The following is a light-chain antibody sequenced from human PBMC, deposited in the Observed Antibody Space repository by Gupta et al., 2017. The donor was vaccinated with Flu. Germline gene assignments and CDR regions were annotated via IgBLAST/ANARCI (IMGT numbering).Light chain of an antibody. CDR2: KGT. J-gene: IGLJ3*02. CDR3: HSANSSYNYWV. V-gene: IGLV3-25*02. Sequence: SSELTQPPSVSVSPGQTARITCSGDALTDQYNYWYQPKPGQAPILVMYKGTERRSGIPERFSGSSSGTTVTLTISGVQAEDEADYYCHSANSSYNYWVFGGGTRLTVL. CDR1: ALTDQY.